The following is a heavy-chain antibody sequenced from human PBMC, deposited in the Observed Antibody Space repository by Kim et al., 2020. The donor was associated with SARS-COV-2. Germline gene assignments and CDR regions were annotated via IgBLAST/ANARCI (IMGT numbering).Heavy chain of an antibody. J-gene: IGHJ3*01. V-gene: IGHV7-4-1*01. CDR2: INTNNGDS. CDR3: ARWPAEKSNRAFDL. Sequence: ASVKVSCKASGFRLSSYGLNWLRQAPGQGPEWMGWINTNNGDSVYAQGFTGRFVFSLDASVSTVYLHIGRLQVDDTAVYYCARWPAEKSNRAFDLWGQGTMVTVSS. CDR1: GFRLSSYG.